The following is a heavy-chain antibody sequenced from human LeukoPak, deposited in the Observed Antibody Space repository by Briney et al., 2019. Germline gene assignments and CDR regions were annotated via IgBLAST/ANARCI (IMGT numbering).Heavy chain of an antibody. J-gene: IGHJ6*03. CDR1: GFTFSSYW. CDR2: IKQDGSEK. Sequence: GGSLRLSCAASGFTFSSYWMSWVRQAPGKGLEWVANIKQDGSEKYYVDSVKGRFTISRDNAKNSLYLQMNSLRAEDTAVYYCARDYRDSVLLWFGELLPTWYCYYMDVWGKGTTVTVSS. D-gene: IGHD3-10*01. V-gene: IGHV3-7*01. CDR3: ARDYRDSVLLWFGELLPTWYCYYMDV.